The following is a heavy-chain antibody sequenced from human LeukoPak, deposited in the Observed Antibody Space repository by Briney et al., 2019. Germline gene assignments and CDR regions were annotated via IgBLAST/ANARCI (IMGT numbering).Heavy chain of an antibody. J-gene: IGHJ4*02. CDR3: ARASTLLWFGELLN. Sequence: ASVTVSCKASVYTFTGYYMHWVRQAPGQGLEWMGWINPNSGGTNYAQKFQGRVTMTRDTYISTAYMELSRLRSDDTAVYYCARASTLLWFGELLNWGQGTLVTVSS. D-gene: IGHD3-10*01. CDR1: VYTFTGYY. V-gene: IGHV1-2*02. CDR2: INPNSGGT.